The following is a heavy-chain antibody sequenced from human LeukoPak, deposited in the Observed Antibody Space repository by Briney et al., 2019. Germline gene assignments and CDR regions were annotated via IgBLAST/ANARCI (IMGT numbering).Heavy chain of an antibody. J-gene: IGHJ3*02. CDR2: IRYDGSDK. Sequence: PGGSLRLSCAASGCTFRSYGIHWVRQAPGKGLEWVAFIRYDGSDKFYADSVKGRFTISRDNSKNMLYLQMNSLRTEDTAVYYCAKTVEVERQGDAFDIWGQGTMVTVSS. V-gene: IGHV3-30*02. CDR3: AKTVEVERQGDAFDI. CDR1: GCTFRSYG. D-gene: IGHD1-1*01.